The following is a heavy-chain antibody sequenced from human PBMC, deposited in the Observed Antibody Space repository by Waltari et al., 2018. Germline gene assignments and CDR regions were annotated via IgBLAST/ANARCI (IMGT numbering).Heavy chain of an antibody. Sequence: QVQLVQSGAEVKKPGASVKVSCKASGYTFTGYYMHWVRQAPGPGLEWMGWINPNSGGTNYAQKFQGRVTMTRDTSISTAYMELSRLRSDDTAVYYCARVSGDIVVVPAAIRDDFDYWGQGTLVTVSS. CDR2: INPNSGGT. V-gene: IGHV1-2*02. J-gene: IGHJ4*02. CDR3: ARVSGDIVVVPAAIRDDFDY. D-gene: IGHD2-2*02. CDR1: GYTFTGYY.